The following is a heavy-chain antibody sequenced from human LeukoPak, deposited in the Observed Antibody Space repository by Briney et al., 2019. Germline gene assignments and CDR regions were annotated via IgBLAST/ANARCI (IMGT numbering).Heavy chain of an antibody. D-gene: IGHD2-15*01. CDR1: GGTFSSYA. J-gene: IGHJ4*02. CDR2: IIPIFGTA. CDR3: ARGAVAATPFDY. V-gene: IGHV1-69*13. Sequence: SVKVSCKASGGTFSSYAISWVRQAPGQGLEWMGGIIPIFGTANYAQKFQGRVTITADESTSTAYMELSSLRSEGTAVYYCARGAVAATPFDYWGQGTLVTVSS.